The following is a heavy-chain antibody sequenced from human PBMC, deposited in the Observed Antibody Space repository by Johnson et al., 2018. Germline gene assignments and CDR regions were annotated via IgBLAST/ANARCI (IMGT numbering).Heavy chain of an antibody. CDR1: GFTVSSNY. CDR3: AGVDGSRLDRGYYYYYYGMDV. D-gene: IGHD3-10*01. CDR2: IYSGGST. Sequence: VQLVQSGGGLIQPGGSLRLSCAASGFTVSSNYMSWVRQAPGKGLEWVSVIYSGGSTYYADSVKGRFTISRNNSKNTLYLQMNSLRSEDTAVYYCAGVDGSRLDRGYYYYYYGMDVGGQGTTVTVSS. V-gene: IGHV3-53*01. J-gene: IGHJ6*02.